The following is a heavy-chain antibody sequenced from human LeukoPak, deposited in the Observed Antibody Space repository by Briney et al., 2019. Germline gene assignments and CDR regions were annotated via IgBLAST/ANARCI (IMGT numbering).Heavy chain of an antibody. D-gene: IGHD1-26*01. Sequence: GGSLRLSCAASGFTFSSYGMHWVRQAPGKGLEWVAVISYDGSNKYYADSVKGRFTISRDNSKNTLYLQMNSLRAEDTAMYYCAKVGATGPEYFDYWGQGTLVTVSS. CDR1: GFTFSSYG. CDR3: AKVGATGPEYFDY. CDR2: ISYDGSNK. J-gene: IGHJ4*02. V-gene: IGHV3-30*18.